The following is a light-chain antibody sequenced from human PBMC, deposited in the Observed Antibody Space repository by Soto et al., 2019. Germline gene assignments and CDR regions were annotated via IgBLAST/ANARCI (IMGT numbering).Light chain of an antibody. V-gene: IGKV1-9*01. CDR2: AES. CDR3: QQVKSYPRT. Sequence: DIQLTQSPSFLSASVGDRVTITCLASQGIAGSLAWYQQKPGKPPKLLIYAESTLQSGVPSRFSGSGSGTRGTLTISSLQPEDFATYYCQQVKSYPRTFGGGTRVEIK. CDR1: QGIAGS. J-gene: IGKJ4*01.